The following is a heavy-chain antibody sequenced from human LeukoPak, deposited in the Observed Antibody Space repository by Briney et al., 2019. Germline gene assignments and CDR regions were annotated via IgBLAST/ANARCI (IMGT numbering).Heavy chain of an antibody. CDR1: GYTFTSYG. CDR2: MNPNSGNT. D-gene: IGHD3-22*01. J-gene: IGHJ4*02. Sequence: GASVKVSCKASGYTFTSYGISWVRQATGQGLEWMGWMNPNSGNTGYAQKFQGRVTITRNTSISTAYMELSSLRSEDTAVYYCAVNYDSSGRLDYWGQGTLVTVSS. CDR3: AVNYDSSGRLDY. V-gene: IGHV1-8*03.